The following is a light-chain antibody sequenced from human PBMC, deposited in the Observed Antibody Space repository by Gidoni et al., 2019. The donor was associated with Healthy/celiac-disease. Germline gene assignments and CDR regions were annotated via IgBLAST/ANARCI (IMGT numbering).Light chain of an antibody. CDR1: KSVSSY. V-gene: IGKV3-11*01. Sequence: ESVLTQAPATLSLSPGERATLSCRANKSVSSYLAWYQQKPGQAPRLLIYEASNRATGIPARFSGSGSGTDFTLTISSLEPEDFAVYFCQQRSHWPLPFXGXTKVEIK. J-gene: IGKJ4*01. CDR3: QQRSHWPLP. CDR2: EAS.